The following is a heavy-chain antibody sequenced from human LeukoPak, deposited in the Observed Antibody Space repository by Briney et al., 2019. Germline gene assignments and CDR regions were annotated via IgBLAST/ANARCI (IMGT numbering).Heavy chain of an antibody. D-gene: IGHD3-9*01. CDR3: AKGKVSIWPAPFDI. Sequence: GGSLRLSCAASGTTFRIYAMTWVRQPPGKGLEWVAGISGTGSNTYHADSVKGRFTISRDDSKYTVSLQMNSLAAEDTAIYYCAKGKVSIWPAPFDIWGQGTMVTVSS. CDR2: ISGTGSNT. J-gene: IGHJ3*02. CDR1: GTTFRIYA. V-gene: IGHV3-23*01.